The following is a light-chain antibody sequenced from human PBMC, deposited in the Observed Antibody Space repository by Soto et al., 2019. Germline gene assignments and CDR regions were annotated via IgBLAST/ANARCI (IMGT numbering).Light chain of an antibody. V-gene: IGLV2-14*01. CDR2: GVS. Sequence: QSVLTQPASVSGSPGQSITISCTGTSSDVGGYNSVSWYQQHPGKAPKLMIYGVSSRPSGVSNRFSGSKSGNTASLTISGLQTEDEADYYCSSYTTSTTPSYVFGTGTQLTVL. CDR3: SSYTTSTTPSYV. J-gene: IGLJ1*01. CDR1: SSDVGGYNS.